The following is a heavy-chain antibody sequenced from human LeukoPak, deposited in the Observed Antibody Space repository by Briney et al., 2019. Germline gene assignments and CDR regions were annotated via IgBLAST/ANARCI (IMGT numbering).Heavy chain of an antibody. CDR3: ARKGGYYDDPFDY. J-gene: IGHJ4*02. Sequence: SETLSLTCAVSGGSISSNNWWGWVRQPPGKGLEWIGYIYYSGSTNYNPSLKSRVTISVDTSKNQFSLKLSSVTAADTAVYHCARKGGYYDDPFDYWGQGTLVTVSS. V-gene: IGHV4-4*02. CDR1: GGSISSNNW. D-gene: IGHD3-22*01. CDR2: IYYSGST.